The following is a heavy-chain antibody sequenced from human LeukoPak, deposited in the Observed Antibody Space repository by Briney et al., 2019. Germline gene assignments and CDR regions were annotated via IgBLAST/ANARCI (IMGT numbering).Heavy chain of an antibody. J-gene: IGHJ4*02. V-gene: IGHV4-39*01. CDR2: VYYSGST. CDR3: AASIAAAGESFDY. Sequence: SETLSLTCTVSGGSINSSSYYWGWIRQPPGKGLEWIGSVYYSGSTYYNPSLKSRVTISVDTSKNQFSLKLSSVTAADTAVYYCAASIAAAGESFDYWGQGTLVTVSS. D-gene: IGHD6-13*01. CDR1: GGSINSSSYY.